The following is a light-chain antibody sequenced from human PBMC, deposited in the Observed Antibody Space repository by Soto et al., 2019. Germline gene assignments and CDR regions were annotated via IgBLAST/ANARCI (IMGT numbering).Light chain of an antibody. CDR2: GAS. V-gene: IGKV3-15*01. CDR1: QSVSRN. CDR3: QQYNVLPT. Sequence: EIVMTQSPATLSVSPGERATLSCRASQSVSRNVVWYQQKGGQAPRLLIYGASTRATGTPARFSGSGSGTEFTLTISSLQSEDFAVYFCQQYNVLPTFGQGTRLDIK. J-gene: IGKJ5*01.